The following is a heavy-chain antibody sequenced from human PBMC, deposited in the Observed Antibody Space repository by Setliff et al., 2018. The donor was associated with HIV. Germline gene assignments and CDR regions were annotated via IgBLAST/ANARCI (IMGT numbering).Heavy chain of an antibody. CDR2: IYYSGST. CDR1: GGSISSYY. J-gene: IGHJ6*03. Sequence: SETLSLTCTVSGGSISSYYWSWIRQPPGKGLEWIGYIYYSGSTNYNPSLKSRVTISVDTSKNQFSLKLNSVTAADTAVYYCGRTMTYYYLCMDVWGNGTTVTVSS. CDR3: GRTMTYYYLCMDV. V-gene: IGHV4-59*12.